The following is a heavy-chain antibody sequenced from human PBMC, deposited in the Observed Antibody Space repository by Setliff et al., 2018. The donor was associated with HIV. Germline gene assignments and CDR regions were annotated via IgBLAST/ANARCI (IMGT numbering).Heavy chain of an antibody. CDR3: GRHVAAVLSNKAFDI. CDR1: GGSISTYY. D-gene: IGHD6-13*01. Sequence: PSETLSLTCTVSGGSISTYYWSWIRQPPGKGLEWIGYISPSGTTDYNPSLKSRVTISVDRSKNHLSLKLSSVTAADTAVYYCGRHVAAVLSNKAFDIWGQGTLVTVSS. J-gene: IGHJ3*02. V-gene: IGHV4-4*09. CDR2: ISPSGTT.